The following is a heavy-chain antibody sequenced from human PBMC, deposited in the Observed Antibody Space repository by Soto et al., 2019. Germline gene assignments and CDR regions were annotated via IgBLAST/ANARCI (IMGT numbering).Heavy chain of an antibody. V-gene: IGHV3-30*18. J-gene: IGHJ4*02. Sequence: SGGSLRLSCAASGFTFSSYGMHWVRQAPGKGLEWVAVISYDGSNKYYADSVKGRFTISRDNSKNTLYLQMNSLRAEDTAVYYCAKRTSWQWLVPDYWGQGTLVTVSS. D-gene: IGHD6-19*01. CDR2: ISYDGSNK. CDR1: GFTFSSYG. CDR3: AKRTSWQWLVPDY.